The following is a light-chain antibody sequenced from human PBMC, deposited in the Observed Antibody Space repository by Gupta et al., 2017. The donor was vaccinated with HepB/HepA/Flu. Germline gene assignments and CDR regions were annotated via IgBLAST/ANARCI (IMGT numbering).Light chain of an antibody. CDR1: QSVSSY. V-gene: IGKV3-11*01. Sequence: EIVLTQSPATLSLSPGERATLSCRASQSVSSYLAWYQQKPGQAPRLLIDDASNRATGIPARGSGSGSGTDVTLTISSLAPEDFAVVYRQKRSNWPFTFGQGTQLEIK. CDR2: DAS. J-gene: IGKJ5*01. CDR3: QKRSNWPFT.